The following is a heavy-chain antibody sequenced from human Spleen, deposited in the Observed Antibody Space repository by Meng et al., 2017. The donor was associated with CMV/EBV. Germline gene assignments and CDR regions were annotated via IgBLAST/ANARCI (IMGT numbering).Heavy chain of an antibody. CDR2: INPHSGDT. D-gene: IGHD2-2*01. CDR3: ARERYLEPAASPAYYYYGIDV. CDR1: GYTLIGYY. Sequence: ASVKVSCKASGYTLIGYYMHWVRQAPGQGLEWMGWINPHSGDTNYAQKFQGRAAMASDTSISTAYVELSRLRSDDTAIYYCARERYLEPAASPAYYYYGIDVWGQGTTVTVSS. V-gene: IGHV1-2*02. J-gene: IGHJ6*02.